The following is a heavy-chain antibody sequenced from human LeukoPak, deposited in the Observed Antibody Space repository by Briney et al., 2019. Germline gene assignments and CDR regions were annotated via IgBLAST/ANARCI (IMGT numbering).Heavy chain of an antibody. CDR3: AIEGLLGELRGHGNSFDY. CDR2: IEQDGSEK. Sequence: GGSLRLSCAASGFTFSSYWMSWVRQAPGKGLEWVANIEQDGSEKFYVDSVKGRFTISRDNAKNSLYLEMNSLRAEDTAVYYCAIEGLLGELRGHGNSFDYWGQGTLVTVSS. CDR1: GFTFSSYW. D-gene: IGHD1-26*01. V-gene: IGHV3-7*01. J-gene: IGHJ4*02.